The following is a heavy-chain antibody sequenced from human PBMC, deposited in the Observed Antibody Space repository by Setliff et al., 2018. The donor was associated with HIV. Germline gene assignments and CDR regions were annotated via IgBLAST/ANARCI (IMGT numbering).Heavy chain of an antibody. CDR3: ARHSDIAARRTYFDY. CDR1: GGSITSYY. V-gene: IGHV4-59*08. Sequence: SETLSLTCTVSGGSITSYYWNWIRQSPGKGLEWIGIIYYSGSTYYNPSLQSRITMSVDTSKNQFSLKLNSVTAADTAVYYCARHSDIAARRTYFDYWGQGTLVTVSS. D-gene: IGHD6-6*01. J-gene: IGHJ4*02. CDR2: IYYSGST.